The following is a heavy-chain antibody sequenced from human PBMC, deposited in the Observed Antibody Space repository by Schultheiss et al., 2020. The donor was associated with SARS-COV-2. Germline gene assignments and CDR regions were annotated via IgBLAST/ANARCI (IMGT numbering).Heavy chain of an antibody. J-gene: IGHJ5*02. CDR1: GFTFSGSA. Sequence: GESLKISCAASGFTFSGSAMHWVRQASGKGLEWVGRIRSKANSYATAYAASVKGRFTISRDESRNTSYLQMNSLKIEDTAVYYCTRNSTSSGWFDPWGQGTLVTVSS. CDR2: IRSKANSYAT. D-gene: IGHD5-18*01. V-gene: IGHV3-73*01. CDR3: TRNSTSSGWFDP.